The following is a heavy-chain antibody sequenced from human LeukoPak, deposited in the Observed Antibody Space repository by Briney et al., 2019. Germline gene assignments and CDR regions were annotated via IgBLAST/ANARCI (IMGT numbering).Heavy chain of an antibody. D-gene: IGHD2-2*01. V-gene: IGHV1-46*01. Sequence: ASVKVSCKASGYXFTSYYIHWVRQAPGQGLEWMGIINPSGGSTSYAQKFQGRVIMTRDTSTSTVYMELSSLRSEDTAVYYCARGGGHCSSTSCYGDFWGQGTLVTVSS. CDR3: ARGGGHCSSTSCYGDF. J-gene: IGHJ4*02. CDR1: GYXFTSYY. CDR2: INPSGGST.